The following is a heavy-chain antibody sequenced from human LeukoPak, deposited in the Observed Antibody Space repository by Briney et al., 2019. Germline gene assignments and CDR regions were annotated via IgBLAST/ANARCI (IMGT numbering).Heavy chain of an antibody. Sequence: ASVKVSCKASGYTFTSYDINWVRQATGQGLEWMGWMNPNSGNTGYAQKFQGRVTMTRNTSISTAYMELSSLRSEDTAVYYCARGPDMIVVVITESWFDPWGQGTLVTVSS. D-gene: IGHD3-22*01. CDR2: MNPNSGNT. V-gene: IGHV1-8*01. J-gene: IGHJ5*02. CDR3: ARGPDMIVVVITESWFDP. CDR1: GYTFTSYD.